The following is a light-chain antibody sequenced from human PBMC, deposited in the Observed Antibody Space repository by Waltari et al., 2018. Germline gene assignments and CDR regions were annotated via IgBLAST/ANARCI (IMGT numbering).Light chain of an antibody. Sequence: EIVLTQSQATLSLSPGERASLSCRASQSVARYLAWYQQKPGLAPRLLIYDTPNRATSIPARFIGSGSGTDFSLTITSLESEDFAVYYCQQRANWPLTFGGGTKVEIK. CDR1: QSVARY. CDR3: QQRANWPLT. J-gene: IGKJ4*01. V-gene: IGKV3-11*01. CDR2: DTP.